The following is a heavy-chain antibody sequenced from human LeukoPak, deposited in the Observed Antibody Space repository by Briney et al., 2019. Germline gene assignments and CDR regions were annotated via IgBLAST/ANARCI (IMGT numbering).Heavy chain of an antibody. D-gene: IGHD5-12*01. CDR1: GFTFSSYA. J-gene: IGHJ4*02. CDR2: LSHSADNT. Sequence: GGSLRLSCAASGFTFSSYAMSWVRQAPGKGLEWVSGLSHSADNTYYADSVKGRFTVSRDNSMNTLYLLMDSLGAEDTGIYYCAKHTPTIGGYIDYWGQGALVTVSS. V-gene: IGHV3-23*01. CDR3: AKHTPTIGGYIDY.